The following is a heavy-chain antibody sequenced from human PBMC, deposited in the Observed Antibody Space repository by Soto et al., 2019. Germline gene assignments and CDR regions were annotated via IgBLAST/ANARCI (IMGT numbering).Heavy chain of an antibody. Sequence: GGSLRLSCAASGFNFSDYYMSWIRQAPGKGLEWVSYISSSGSTIYYADSVKGRFTISRDNAKNSLYLQMNSLRAEDTAVYYCARLRIDIVVVVAATMEYYFDYWGQGTLVTVSS. J-gene: IGHJ4*02. V-gene: IGHV3-11*01. CDR2: ISSSGSTI. CDR1: GFNFSDYY. D-gene: IGHD2-15*01. CDR3: ARLRIDIVVVVAATMEYYFDY.